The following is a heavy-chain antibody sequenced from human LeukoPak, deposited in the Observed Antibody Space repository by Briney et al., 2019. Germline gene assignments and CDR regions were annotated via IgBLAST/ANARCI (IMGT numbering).Heavy chain of an antibody. CDR2: VNPNSGNT. J-gene: IGHJ5*02. V-gene: IGHV1-8*01. Sequence: ASVKVSCKASGYTFTSYDINWVRQATGQGLEWMGWVNPNSGNTGYAQKFQGRVTMTRNTSISTAYMELSSLRSEDTAVYYCARDYDILTGYYSSFDPWGQGTLVTVSS. CDR3: ARDYDILTGYYSSFDP. CDR1: GYTFTSYD. D-gene: IGHD3-9*01.